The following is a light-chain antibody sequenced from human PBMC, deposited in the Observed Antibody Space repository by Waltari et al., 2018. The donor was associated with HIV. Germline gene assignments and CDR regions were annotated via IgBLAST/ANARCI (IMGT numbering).Light chain of an antibody. CDR2: DVT. CDR3: GSYTTTSTLGV. J-gene: IGLJ2*01. Sequence: QSALTQPASVSGSPGQSITISCIGSSSDVGAYDYVSWYQHHPGKAPKLLIYDVTHRPSGIPARFSGSKSGNTASLTISGLQADDEADYYCGSYTTTSTLGVFGGGTKLTVL. CDR1: SSDVGAYDY. V-gene: IGLV2-14*03.